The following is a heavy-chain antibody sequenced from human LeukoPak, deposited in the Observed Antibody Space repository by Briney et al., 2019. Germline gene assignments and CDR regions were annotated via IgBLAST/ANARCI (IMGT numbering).Heavy chain of an antibody. D-gene: IGHD1/OR15-1a*01. Sequence: SETLSLTCTVSGGSISSYYGSWIRQPPGKGLEWIGYIYYSGSTNYNPSLKSRVTISVDTSKNQFSVRLSSVTAADTAVYYCATNIATAYYYGLVVWGQGTAVTVSS. CDR1: GGSISSYY. J-gene: IGHJ6*02. CDR3: ATNIATAYYYGLVV. V-gene: IGHV4-59*08. CDR2: IYYSGST.